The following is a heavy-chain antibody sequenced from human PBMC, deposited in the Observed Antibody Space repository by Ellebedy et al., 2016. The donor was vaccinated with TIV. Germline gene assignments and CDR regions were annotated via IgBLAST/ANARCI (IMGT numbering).Heavy chain of an antibody. V-gene: IGHV3-23*01. D-gene: IGHD6-19*01. CDR2: ISGNGGSA. J-gene: IGHJ3*02. CDR1: GFTFSSYD. Sequence: GESLKISCEASGFTFSSYDMNWVRQPPGQGLQWVSAISGNGGSAYYSDSVQGRFAISRANSKNTLYLQMYSLTAEAPAVYYCAKDASSGWFEAFDIWGQGTVVTVSS. CDR3: AKDASSGWFEAFDI.